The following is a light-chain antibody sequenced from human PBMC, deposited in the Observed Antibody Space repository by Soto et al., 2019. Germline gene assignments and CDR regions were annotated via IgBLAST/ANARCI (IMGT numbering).Light chain of an antibody. CDR1: QSLETSDGDTY. Sequence: DVVMTQSPLSLPVTLGQPASISCRSSQSLETSDGDTYLNWFHQRPGQSPRRLIYKVSKRDSGVPDRFSGSGSGTDFTLKISRVEAEDVGVYYCMQALQTPTFGQGTRLEIK. V-gene: IGKV2-30*01. CDR2: KVS. CDR3: MQALQTPT. J-gene: IGKJ5*01.